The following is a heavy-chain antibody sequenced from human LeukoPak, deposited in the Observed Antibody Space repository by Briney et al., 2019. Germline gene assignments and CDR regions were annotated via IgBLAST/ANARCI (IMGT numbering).Heavy chain of an antibody. V-gene: IGHV1-2*02. CDR2: INPNSGGT. CDR1: GYTFTGYY. CDR3: ATGSATMVRDFDY. D-gene: IGHD3-10*01. J-gene: IGHJ4*02. Sequence: ASVKVSCKASGYTFTGYYMHWVRQAPGQGLEWMGWINPNSGGTNYAQKFQGRVTMTRDTSISTAYMELSRLRSDDTAVYYCATGSATMVRDFDYWGQGTLVTVSS.